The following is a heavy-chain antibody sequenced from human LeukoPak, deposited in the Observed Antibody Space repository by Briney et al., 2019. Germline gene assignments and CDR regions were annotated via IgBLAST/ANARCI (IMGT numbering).Heavy chain of an antibody. CDR3: ARDRAYCGGDCYRGSYYYGMDV. J-gene: IGHJ6*02. CDR1: GGSISSGGYS. V-gene: IGHV4-30-2*01. D-gene: IGHD2-21*02. CDR2: IYHSGST. Sequence: SETLSLTCAVSGGSISSGGYSWSWIRQPPGKGLEWIGYIYHSGSTYYNPSLKSRVTISVDTSKNQFSLKLSSVTAADTAVYYCARDRAYCGGDCYRGSYYYGMDVWGQGTTVTVSS.